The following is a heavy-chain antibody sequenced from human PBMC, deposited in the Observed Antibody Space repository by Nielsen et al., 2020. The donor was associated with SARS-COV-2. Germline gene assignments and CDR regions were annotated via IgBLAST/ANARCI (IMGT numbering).Heavy chain of an antibody. Sequence: GESLKISCVASGSTVYNYMNWVRQAPGKGLEWVSTISGSGGDTYYAPYVRGRFTISRDNSKNTLYLQMNSLRAEDTAVYFCANDRVAVAGELEWGQGTRVTVSS. CDR3: ANDRVAVAGELE. CDR2: ISGSGGDT. D-gene: IGHD6-19*01. V-gene: IGHV3-23*01. CDR1: GSTVYNY. J-gene: IGHJ4*02.